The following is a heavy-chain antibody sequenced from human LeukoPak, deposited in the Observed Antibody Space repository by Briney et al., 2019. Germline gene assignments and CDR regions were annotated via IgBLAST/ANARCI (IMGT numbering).Heavy chain of an antibody. CDR1: GGSISSYY. V-gene: IGHV4-59*08. D-gene: IGHD3-10*01. CDR3: ARRRYYYGSGSYSNYYYMDV. CDR2: IYHSGST. Sequence: SETLSLTCTVSGGSISSYYWSWIRQPPGKGLEWIGSIYHSGSTYYNPSLKSRVTISVDTSKNQFSLKLSSVTAADTAVYYCARRRYYYGSGSYSNYYYMDVWGKGTTVTISS. J-gene: IGHJ6*03.